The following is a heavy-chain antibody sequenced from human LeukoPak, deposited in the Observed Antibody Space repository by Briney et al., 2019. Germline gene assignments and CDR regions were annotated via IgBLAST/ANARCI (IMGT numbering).Heavy chain of an antibody. D-gene: IGHD3-22*01. CDR2: INHSGST. CDR1: GGSISSSNW. Sequence: SETLSLTCAVSGGSISSSNWWSWVRQPPGKGLEWIGEINHSGSTNYNPSLKSRVTISVDTSKNQFSLKLSSVTAADTAVYYCARRYLRTYYYDSSGYFYWGQGTLVTVSS. J-gene: IGHJ4*02. CDR3: ARRYLRTYYYDSSGYFY. V-gene: IGHV4-4*02.